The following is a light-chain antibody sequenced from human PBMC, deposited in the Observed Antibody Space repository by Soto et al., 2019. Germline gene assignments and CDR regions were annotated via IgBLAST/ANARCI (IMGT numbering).Light chain of an antibody. J-gene: IGKJ5*01. V-gene: IGKV3-20*01. CDR3: QQYNTWPLIT. CDR1: QSLISSY. CDR2: GAF. Sequence: EIVLTQSPVTLSLSPWERATLSCRASQSLISSYFAWYQHKPGQGPRLLIYGAFTRATGIPDRFSGSGSGTDFTLTISSLQSEDFAVYYCQQYNTWPLITFGPGTRLEIK.